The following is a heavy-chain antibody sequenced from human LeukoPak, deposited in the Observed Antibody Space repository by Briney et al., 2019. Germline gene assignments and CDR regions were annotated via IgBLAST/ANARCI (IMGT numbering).Heavy chain of an antibody. CDR2: ISGSGGST. CDR1: GFTFSSYA. J-gene: IGHJ1*01. V-gene: IGHV3-23*01. CDR3: AKDLFPVVVTASPAEYFQH. D-gene: IGHD2-21*02. Sequence: GGSLRLSCGASGFTFSSYAMSWVRQAPGKGLEWVSAISGSGGSTYYADSVKGRFTISRDNSKNTLYLQMNSLRAEDTAVYYCAKDLFPVVVTASPAEYFQHSGQGTLVTVSS.